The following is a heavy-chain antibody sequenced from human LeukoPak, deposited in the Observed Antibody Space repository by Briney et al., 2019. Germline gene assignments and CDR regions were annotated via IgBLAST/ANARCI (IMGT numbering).Heavy chain of an antibody. CDR3: ARDERTYCTNGVCPYFDY. D-gene: IGHD2-8*01. Sequence: ASVKVSCKASGYTFTSYGISWVRQAPGQGLEWMGWISAYNGNTNYAQKLQGRVTVTTDTSTSTAYMELRSLRSDDTAVYHCARDERTYCTNGVCPYFDYWGQGTLVTVSS. CDR2: ISAYNGNT. V-gene: IGHV1-18*01. J-gene: IGHJ4*02. CDR1: GYTFTSYG.